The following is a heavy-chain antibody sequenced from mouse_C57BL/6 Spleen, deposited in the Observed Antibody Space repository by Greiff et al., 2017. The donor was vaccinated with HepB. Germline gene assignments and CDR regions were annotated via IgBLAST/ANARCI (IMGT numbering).Heavy chain of an antibody. CDR2: IYPGSGST. Sequence: QVQLQQPGAELVKPGASVKMSCKASGYTFTSYWITWVKQRPGQGLEWIGDIYPGSGSTNYNEKFKSKATLTVDTSSSTAYMQLSSLTSEDSAVYYCARRITTVVANYVDYWGQGTTLTVSS. V-gene: IGHV1-55*01. J-gene: IGHJ2*01. CDR1: GYTFTSYW. D-gene: IGHD1-1*01. CDR3: ARRITTVVANYVDY.